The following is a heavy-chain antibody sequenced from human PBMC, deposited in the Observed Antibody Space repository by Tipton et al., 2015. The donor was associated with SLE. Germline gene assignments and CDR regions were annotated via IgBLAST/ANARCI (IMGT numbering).Heavy chain of an antibody. V-gene: IGHV3-23*01. CDR1: DFSFRNYA. CDR2: IVPTGSNT. CDR3: TTSPGFYYFDY. Sequence: SLRLSCAASDFSFRNYAMTWVRQAPGKGPEWVSTIVPTGSNTYYADYVQGRFIISRDNSKNTLFLQMNSLRADDTATYYCTTSPGFYYFDYWGQGTLVAVSS. D-gene: IGHD2-2*01. J-gene: IGHJ4*02.